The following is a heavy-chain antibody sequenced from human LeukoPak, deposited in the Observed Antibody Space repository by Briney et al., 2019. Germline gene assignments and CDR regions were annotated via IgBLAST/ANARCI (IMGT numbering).Heavy chain of an antibody. J-gene: IGHJ4*02. V-gene: IGHV4-34*01. CDR3: ARMTTGHDF. Sequence: KPSETLSLTCAVSGTSFSSYYWSWIRQPPGKGLEWIGEVNHSGYTNDNPSLKSRVTIPVDTSKNQFSLRLRSVTAADTAVYFCARMTTGHDFWGQGTLVTVSS. CDR2: VNHSGYT. CDR1: GTSFSSYY. D-gene: IGHD4-17*01.